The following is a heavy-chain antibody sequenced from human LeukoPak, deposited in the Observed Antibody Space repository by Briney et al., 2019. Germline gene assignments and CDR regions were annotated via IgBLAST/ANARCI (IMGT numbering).Heavy chain of an antibody. CDR1: GGTFSSYA. J-gene: IGHJ5*02. D-gene: IGHD4-11*01. Sequence: SVKVSCKASGGTFSSYAISWVRQAPGQGLEWMGGIIPIFGTANYAQKFQGRVTITTDESTSTAYMELSSLRSEDTAVYYCARGLYSTRGNWFDPWGQGTLVTVSS. CDR2: IIPIFGTA. CDR3: ARGLYSTRGNWFDP. V-gene: IGHV1-69*05.